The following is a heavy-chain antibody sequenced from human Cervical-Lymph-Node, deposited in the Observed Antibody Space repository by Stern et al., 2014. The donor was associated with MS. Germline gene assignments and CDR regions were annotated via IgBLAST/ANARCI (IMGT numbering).Heavy chain of an antibody. CDR3: ARQEGSRHYGLDV. Sequence: VKLVQSGAAVTKSGASLXISCKGSGYSFPAYWIAWVRQMPGKGLEWMGIIYPGEAGIRYSPAFQGQVTISADKSTRTAYLQWSSLKASDTAMYYCARQEGSRHYGLDVWGQGTTVTVSS. J-gene: IGHJ6*02. D-gene: IGHD6-6*01. CDR1: GYSFPAYW. CDR2: IYPGEAGI. V-gene: IGHV5-51*01.